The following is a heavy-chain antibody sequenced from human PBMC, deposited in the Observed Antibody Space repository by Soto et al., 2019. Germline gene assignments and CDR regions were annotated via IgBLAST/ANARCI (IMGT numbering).Heavy chain of an antibody. Sequence: SETLSLTCTVSSDSISSYYWSWIRQPPGKRLEWIGYISYSGSTDYNPSLKSRVTISGDTSKNQFSLKVSSVTAADTAVYYCARGTSWQLPFDYWGRGTLVTVSS. CDR1: SDSISSYY. D-gene: IGHD6-13*01. CDR2: ISYSGST. J-gene: IGHJ4*02. V-gene: IGHV4-59*01. CDR3: ARGTSWQLPFDY.